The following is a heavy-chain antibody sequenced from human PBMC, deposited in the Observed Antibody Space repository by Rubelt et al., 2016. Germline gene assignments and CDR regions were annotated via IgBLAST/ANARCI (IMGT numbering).Heavy chain of an antibody. Sequence: QVQLVQSGAEVKKPGASVKVSCKASGYTFTDYWIHWVRQAPGQGLEWVGRIHPNHGDTNYALNFQGRVTMTRDTALSTAYMELGRLTSDDTAMDYCARVPSFTSRGDSWGQGTLVTVSS. CDR3: ARVPSFTSRGDS. CDR1: GYTFTDYW. D-gene: IGHD2-2*01. CDR2: IHPNHGDT. J-gene: IGHJ4*02. V-gene: IGHV1-2*06.